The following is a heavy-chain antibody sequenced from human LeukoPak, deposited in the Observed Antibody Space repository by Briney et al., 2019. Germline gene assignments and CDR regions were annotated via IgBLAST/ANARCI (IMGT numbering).Heavy chain of an antibody. CDR2: INPSGGST. Sequence: ASVKVSCKASGYTFTNYYMHWVRQAPGQGREWMGIINPSGGSTSYAQKFQGRVTMTWDTSTSTVYMELSSLTSEDTAVFYCAREEPSTYHFDYWGQGTLVTVSS. V-gene: IGHV1-46*01. J-gene: IGHJ4*02. CDR1: GYTFTNYY. CDR3: AREEPSTYHFDY.